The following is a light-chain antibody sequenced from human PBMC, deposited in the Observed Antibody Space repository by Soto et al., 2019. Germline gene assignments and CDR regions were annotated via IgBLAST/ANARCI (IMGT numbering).Light chain of an antibody. CDR1: QSISSS. V-gene: IGKV1-39*01. CDR2: AAS. Sequence: DIQMTQSPSSLSASVGDRVTITCRASQSISSSLNWYQQQPWKAPKLLIYAASSLQSGVPARFSGSGSGTYFTLTISCLQPEDLATYYCQESYTTPLTFGGGTKVDIK. J-gene: IGKJ4*01. CDR3: QESYTTPLT.